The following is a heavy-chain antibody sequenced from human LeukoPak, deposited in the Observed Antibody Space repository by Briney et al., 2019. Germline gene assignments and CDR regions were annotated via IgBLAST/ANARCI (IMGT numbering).Heavy chain of an antibody. CDR1: GFTFTNYL. Sequence: SGGSLRLSCAASGFTFTNYLMHWVPEAPGKGLVWVSRMNSDGSSTNYADPVKRLFTISRDNAKNTLYLEMNSLRAEDTAVYYCARGANTVTSSFDYWGQGTLVTVSS. CDR2: MNSDGSST. CDR3: ARGANTVTSSFDY. D-gene: IGHD4-17*01. V-gene: IGHV3-74*01. J-gene: IGHJ4*02.